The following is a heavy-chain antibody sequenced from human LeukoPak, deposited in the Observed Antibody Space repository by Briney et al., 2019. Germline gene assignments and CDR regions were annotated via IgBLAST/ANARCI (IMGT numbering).Heavy chain of an antibody. CDR1: GFTFSSYW. Sequence: GGSLRLSCAASGFTFSSYWMSWVRQAPGKGLEWVANIKQDGSEKYYVDSVKGRFTISRDNAKNSLYLQMNSLRAEDSAVYYCARVAVSYYDSSGPFDYWGQGTLVTVSS. V-gene: IGHV3-7*01. CDR2: IKQDGSEK. CDR3: ARVAVSYYDSSGPFDY. J-gene: IGHJ4*02. D-gene: IGHD3-22*01.